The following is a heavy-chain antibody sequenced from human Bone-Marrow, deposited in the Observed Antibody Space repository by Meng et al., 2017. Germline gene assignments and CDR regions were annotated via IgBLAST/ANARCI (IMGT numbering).Heavy chain of an antibody. V-gene: IGHV4-34*01. Sequence: SETLSLTCVVSGGSFSDYYWSWIRQPPGKGLEWIGEINHSGSTNYNPSLESRATISVDTSQNSLSLKLSSVTAADSAVYYCARGPTTMAHDFDYWGQGTLVTVSS. CDR2: INHSGST. CDR1: GGSFSDYY. D-gene: IGHD4-11*01. CDR3: ARGPTTMAHDFDY. J-gene: IGHJ4*02.